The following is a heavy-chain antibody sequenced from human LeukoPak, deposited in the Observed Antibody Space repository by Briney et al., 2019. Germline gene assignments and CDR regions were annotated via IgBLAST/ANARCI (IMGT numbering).Heavy chain of an antibody. CDR1: GGSFSGYY. V-gene: IGHV4-34*01. CDR2: INHSGST. D-gene: IGHD3-3*01. CDR3: ARERGRPIFGVVKHWFDP. Sequence: SETLSLTCAVYGGSFSGYYWSWIRQPPGKGLEWIGAINHSGSTNYNPSLKSRVTISLDTSKNLFSLKLSSVTAADTAVYYCARERGRPIFGVVKHWFDPWGQGNLATVSS. J-gene: IGHJ5*02.